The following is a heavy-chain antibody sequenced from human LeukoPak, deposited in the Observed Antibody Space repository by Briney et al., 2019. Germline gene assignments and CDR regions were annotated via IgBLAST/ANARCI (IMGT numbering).Heavy chain of an antibody. CDR1: GYTFTSYA. CDR2: INAGNGNT. J-gene: IGHJ6*02. D-gene: IGHD6-19*01. Sequence: APVKVSCKASGYTFTSYAMHWVRQARGQRLEWMGWINAGNGNTKYSQKFQGRVTITRDTSASTAYMELSSLRSEDTAVYYCAREEIVSSGWYFDYYGMDVWGQGTTVTVSS. V-gene: IGHV1-3*01. CDR3: AREEIVSSGWYFDYYGMDV.